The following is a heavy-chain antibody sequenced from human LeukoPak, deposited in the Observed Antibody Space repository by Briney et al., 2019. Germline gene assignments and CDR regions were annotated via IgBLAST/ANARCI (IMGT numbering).Heavy chain of an antibody. V-gene: IGHV3-11*01. CDR3: AREGPFYDFWSGYYLTYNWFDP. CDR2: ISSSGSTI. J-gene: IGHJ5*02. CDR1: GFTFSDYY. Sequence: PGGSLRLSCAASGFTFSDYYMSWIRQAPGKGLEWVSYISSSGSTIYYADSVKGRFTISRDNAKNSLYLQMNSLRAEDTAVYYCAREGPFYDFWSGYYLTYNWFDPWGQGTLVTVSS. D-gene: IGHD3-3*01.